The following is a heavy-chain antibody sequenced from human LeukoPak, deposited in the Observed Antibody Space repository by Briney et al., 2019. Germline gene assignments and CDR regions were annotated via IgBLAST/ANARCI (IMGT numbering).Heavy chain of an antibody. CDR3: ARDDGRDGYNQGGYFDY. CDR2: ISVSGGST. V-gene: IGHV3-23*01. CDR1: GFTFSSYA. Sequence: GGSLRLSCAASGFTFSSYALSWVRQAPGKGLEWVSTISVSGGSTYYADSVNGRFTISRDNSRNTLYLQMNTLRAEDTAVYYCARDDGRDGYNQGGYFDYWGQGTLVTVSS. J-gene: IGHJ4*02. D-gene: IGHD5-24*01.